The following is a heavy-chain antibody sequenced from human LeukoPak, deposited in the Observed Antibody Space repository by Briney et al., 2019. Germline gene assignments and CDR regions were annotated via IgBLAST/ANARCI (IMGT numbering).Heavy chain of an antibody. CDR2: IYYSGST. Sequence: SETLSLTCTVSGGSISSSSYYWGWIRQPPGKGLEWIGSIYYSGSTYYNPSLKSRVTISVDTSKNQFSLKLSSVTAADTAVYYCARRHRGGGHHDAFDIWGQGTMVTVSS. V-gene: IGHV4-39*01. D-gene: IGHD1-14*01. J-gene: IGHJ3*02. CDR1: GGSISSSSYY. CDR3: ARRHRGGGHHDAFDI.